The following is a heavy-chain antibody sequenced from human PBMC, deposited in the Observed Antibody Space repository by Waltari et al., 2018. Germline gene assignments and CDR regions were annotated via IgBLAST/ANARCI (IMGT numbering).Heavy chain of an antibody. D-gene: IGHD7-27*01. Sequence: QVQLVQSGAEVKKPGASIIISCRTSGYTFTDYYMHWVRQAPGQGLEWRGGTKPGRGHKNDAQKFQGRFTLTRDTSMNTAYMEVRSLRFDDTAVYYCSRFDPGLKRQPVGIDPWGQGTLIIVSS. J-gene: IGHJ5*02. V-gene: IGHV1-2*02. CDR3: SRFDPGLKRQPVGIDP. CDR1: GYTFTDYY. CDR2: TKPGRGHK.